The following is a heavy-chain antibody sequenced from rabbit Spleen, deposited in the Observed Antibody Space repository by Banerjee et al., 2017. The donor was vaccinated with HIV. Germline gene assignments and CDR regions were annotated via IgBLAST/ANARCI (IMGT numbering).Heavy chain of an antibody. D-gene: IGHD8-1*01. CDR2: IVGGSSAFA. CDR1: GGSSSSNHY. CDR3: ARDSGSSFSSCGMDL. Sequence: QALEESGGDLLKPAASLPPTCTTSGGSSSSNHYMFWVRQPPGKGLEWSACIVGGSSAFACFASWAKGRFPISKTKSTTVTLQMTSPTAAATATYFCARDSGSSFSSCGMDLWGPGTLVTVS. J-gene: IGHJ6*01. V-gene: IGHV1S40*01.